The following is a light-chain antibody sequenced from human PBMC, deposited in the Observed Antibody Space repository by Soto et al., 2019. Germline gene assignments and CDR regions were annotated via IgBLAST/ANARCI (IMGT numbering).Light chain of an antibody. Sequence: DIHMTQSPSTLSSSLGDRVTISFRASQSISSWLAWYQQKPGKAPNLLIYDASSLQSGVPSRFSGIGSGTEFTLTISSLQPDDFATYYCQQYNSHWTFGQGTKVDIK. CDR2: DAS. CDR1: QSISSW. J-gene: IGKJ1*01. CDR3: QQYNSHWT. V-gene: IGKV1-5*01.